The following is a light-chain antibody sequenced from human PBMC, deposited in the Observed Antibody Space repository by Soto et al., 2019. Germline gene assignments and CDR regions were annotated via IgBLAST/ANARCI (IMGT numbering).Light chain of an antibody. J-gene: IGLJ3*02. CDR1: GSALVNYNL. CDR3: CSCVSGSPFDVL. Sequence: QSVLTQPASVSGSPGQSITISCTGTGSALVNYNLVSWYQQPPGQAPRLVIYESTKRPSGVSDRFSASKSDNTASLTISGLQAEDEADYYCCSCVSGSPFDVLFGGGTKLTVL. CDR2: EST. V-gene: IGLV2-23*01.